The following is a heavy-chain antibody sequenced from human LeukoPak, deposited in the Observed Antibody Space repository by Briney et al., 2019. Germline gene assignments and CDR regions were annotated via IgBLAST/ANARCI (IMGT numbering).Heavy chain of an antibody. CDR1: GFIFTKYG. CDR3: GVGYGGYSVPIDY. V-gene: IGHV3-33*01. Sequence: GGSLRLSCAASGFIFTKYGMHWVRQAPGKGLEGVAIIWYDGRQKHYADSVKGRFAISRDDCNEILYLEMNSLKSEDPGSDFRGVGYGGYSVPIDYWGQGTLVTVSS. J-gene: IGHJ4*02. D-gene: IGHD3-10*01. CDR2: IWYDGRQK.